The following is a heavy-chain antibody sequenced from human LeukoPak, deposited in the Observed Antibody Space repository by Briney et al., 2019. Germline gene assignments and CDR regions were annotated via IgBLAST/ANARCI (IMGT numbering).Heavy chain of an antibody. CDR1: GFTFDDYG. CDR2: INWNGDST. Sequence: GGSLRLSCAASGFTFDDYGMSWVRQAPGKGLEWVSGINWNGDSTGYADSVKGRFTISRDNAKNSLYLQMNSLRAEDTALYYCARALYGSGDYIGNWFDPWGQGTLVTVSS. D-gene: IGHD3-10*01. J-gene: IGHJ5*02. CDR3: ARALYGSGDYIGNWFDP. V-gene: IGHV3-20*04.